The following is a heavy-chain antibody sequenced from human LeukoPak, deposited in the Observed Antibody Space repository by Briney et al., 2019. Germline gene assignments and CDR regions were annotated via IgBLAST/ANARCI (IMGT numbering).Heavy chain of an antibody. CDR3: ARDSRNSMIVVVNGDDY. Sequence: SETLSLTCTVSGGSISSSSYYWGWIRQPPGKGLEWIGSIYYSGSTYYNPSLKSRVTISVDTSKNQFSLKLSSVTAADTAVYYCARDSRNSMIVVVNGDDYWGQGTLVTVSS. CDR2: IYYSGST. CDR1: GGSISSSSYY. V-gene: IGHV4-39*07. D-gene: IGHD3-22*01. J-gene: IGHJ4*02.